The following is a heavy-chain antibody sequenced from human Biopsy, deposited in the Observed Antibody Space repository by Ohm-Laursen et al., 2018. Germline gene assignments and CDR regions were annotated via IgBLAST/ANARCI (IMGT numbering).Heavy chain of an antibody. D-gene: IGHD5-12*01. J-gene: IGHJ4*02. CDR1: GGDINNYY. CDR2: IYPGGST. V-gene: IGHV4-4*07. CDR3: AAVDYSAYTTVDH. Sequence: GTLSLTWDVSGGDINNYYWSWIRQPAGKGLEWIGRIYPGGSTNYNPSLKSRVTMSVDTSKNQFSLKLTSLTAADTAVYFCAAVDYSAYTTVDHWGQGTLITVSS.